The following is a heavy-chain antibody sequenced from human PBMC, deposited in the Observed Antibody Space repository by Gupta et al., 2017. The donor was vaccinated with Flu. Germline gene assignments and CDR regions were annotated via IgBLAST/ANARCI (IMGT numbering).Heavy chain of an antibody. D-gene: IGHD5-18*01. Sequence: EVQLVASGGGLVQPGRCLRRSCAASGFTFAAYAMHWVRQAPGKGLEWVSGISWNSGSIGYADSVKGRFTISRDNAKNSLYLQMNSLRAEDTALYYCAKDIRDSYGLDYWGQGTLVTVSS. J-gene: IGHJ4*02. CDR3: AKDIRDSYGLDY. CDR2: ISWNSGSI. V-gene: IGHV3-9*01. CDR1: GFTFAAYA.